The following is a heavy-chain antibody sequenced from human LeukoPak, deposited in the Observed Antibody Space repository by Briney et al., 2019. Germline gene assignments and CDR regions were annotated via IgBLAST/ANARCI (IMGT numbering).Heavy chain of an antibody. J-gene: IGHJ4*02. CDR3: ARDVSYYDYVWGCYRQYYFDY. CDR2: IYTSGST. CDR1: GGSISSYY. D-gene: IGHD3-16*02. Sequence: SETLSLTCTVSGGSISSYYWSWIRQPAGKGLEWIGRIYTSGSTNYNPSLKSRVTMSVDTSKNQFSLKLSSVTAADTAVYYCARDVSYYDYVWGCYRQYYFDYWGQGTLVTVSS. V-gene: IGHV4-4*07.